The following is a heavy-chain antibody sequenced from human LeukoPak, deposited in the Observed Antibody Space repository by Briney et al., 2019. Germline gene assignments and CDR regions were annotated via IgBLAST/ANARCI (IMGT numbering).Heavy chain of an antibody. CDR1: GFTFSSYS. Sequence: PGGSLRLSCTASGFTFSSYSMSWVPQGPGTGLEWVSAISGSCDTTFYADSVKGRFTISRDNSKKTLYLQVNSLRAEDTAVYFCAKELTTERTPGVDSWGQGTLVTVSS. CDR2: ISGSCDTT. CDR3: AKELTTERTPGVDS. V-gene: IGHV3-23*01. D-gene: IGHD4-17*01. J-gene: IGHJ4*02.